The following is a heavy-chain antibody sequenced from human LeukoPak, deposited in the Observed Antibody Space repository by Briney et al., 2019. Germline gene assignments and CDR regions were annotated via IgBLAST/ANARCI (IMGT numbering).Heavy chain of an antibody. V-gene: IGHV3-30*18. Sequence: QPGRSLRLSCAASGFTFSSYGMHWVRHAPGKGLEWVAVISYDGSNKYYADSVKGRFTISRDNSKNTLYLQMNCLRAEDTAVYYCAKGPAGSGWSPPSYWGEGTLVTASS. D-gene: IGHD6-19*01. CDR2: ISYDGSNK. CDR3: AKGPAGSGWSPPSY. CDR1: GFTFSSYG. J-gene: IGHJ4*02.